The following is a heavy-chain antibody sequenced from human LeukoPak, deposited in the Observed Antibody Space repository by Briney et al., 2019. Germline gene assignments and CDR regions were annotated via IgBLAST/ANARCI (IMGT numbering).Heavy chain of an antibody. Sequence: PGGSLRLFCAASGFTISRHWMSWVRQAPGKGLEWVAKIKQDGSEKYYVDSVKGRFTISRDNAKNSLYLQMNSLRPEDTAVYYCARAPAAARPYYFDYWGQGTLVTVSS. CDR1: GFTISRHW. CDR2: IKQDGSEK. V-gene: IGHV3-7*01. J-gene: IGHJ4*02. D-gene: IGHD6-6*01. CDR3: ARAPAAARPYYFDY.